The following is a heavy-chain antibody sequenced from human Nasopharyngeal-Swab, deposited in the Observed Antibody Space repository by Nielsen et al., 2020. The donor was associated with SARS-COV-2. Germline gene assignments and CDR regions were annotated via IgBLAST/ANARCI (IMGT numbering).Heavy chain of an antibody. CDR3: ASAHRAYGDSGYYPLDY. Sequence: GESLKISCAASGFIFSDYYMSWIRQAPGKGLEWVSYISSSSYFTYYADSVKGRFTISRDNAKNSLYLQMDSLRAEDTAVYYCASAHRAYGDSGYYPLDYWGKGTLVTVSS. V-gene: IGHV3-11*06. J-gene: IGHJ4*02. CDR1: GFIFSDYY. CDR2: ISSSSYFT. D-gene: IGHD3-22*01.